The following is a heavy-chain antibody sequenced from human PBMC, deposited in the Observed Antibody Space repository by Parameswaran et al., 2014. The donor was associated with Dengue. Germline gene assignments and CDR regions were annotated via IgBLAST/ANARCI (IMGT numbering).Heavy chain of an antibody. V-gene: IGHV1-18*01. Sequence: SWVRQAPGQGLEWMGWISAYNGNTNYAQKLQGRVTMTTDTSTSTAYMELRSLRSDDTAVYYCARALGYCSSTSCYNYYYYYMDVWGKGTTVTVSS. D-gene: IGHD2-2*02. CDR2: ISAYNGNT. CDR3: ARALGYCSSTSCYNYYYYYMDV. J-gene: IGHJ6*03.